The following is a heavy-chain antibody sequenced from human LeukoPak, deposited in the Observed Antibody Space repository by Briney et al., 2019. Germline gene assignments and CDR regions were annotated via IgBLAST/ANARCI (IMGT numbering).Heavy chain of an antibody. CDR1: GFTFSSYA. V-gene: IGHV3-23*01. CDR3: AKGDDIVVVVAATASFDY. Sequence: GGSLRLSCAASGFTFSSYAMSWVRQAPGKGLEWVSAISGSGGGTYYADSVKGRFTISRDNSTNTLYLQMNSLRAEDTAVYYCAKGDDIVVVVAATASFDYWGQGTLVTVSS. J-gene: IGHJ4*02. CDR2: ISGSGGGT. D-gene: IGHD2-15*01.